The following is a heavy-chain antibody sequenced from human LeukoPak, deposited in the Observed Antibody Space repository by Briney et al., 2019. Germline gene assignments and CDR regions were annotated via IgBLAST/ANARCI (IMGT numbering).Heavy chain of an antibody. D-gene: IGHD5-18*01. CDR2: IIPIFGTA. CDR1: GGTFSSYA. J-gene: IGHJ6*03. CDR3: ARGRATRDDTAMVVDYYYYMDV. Sequence: ASVKVSCKASGGTFSSYAISWVRLAPGQGLEWMGGIIPIFGTANYAQKFQGRVTITTDESASTAYMELSSLRSEDTAVYYCARGRATRDDTAMVVDYYYYMDVWGKGTTVTVSS. V-gene: IGHV1-69*05.